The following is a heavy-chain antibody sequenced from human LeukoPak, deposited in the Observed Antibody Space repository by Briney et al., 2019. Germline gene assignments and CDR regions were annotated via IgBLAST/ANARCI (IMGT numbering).Heavy chain of an antibody. V-gene: IGHV4-39*01. Sequence: SETLSLTCTVSGGSISSSSHYWGWIRQPPGKGLEWIGSIYYSGSTYYNPSLKSRVTISVDTSKNQFSLKLSSVTAADTAVYYCARRAGAYSHPYDYWGQGTLVTVSS. D-gene: IGHD4/OR15-4a*01. CDR1: GGSISSSSHY. CDR2: IYYSGST. J-gene: IGHJ4*02. CDR3: ARRAGAYSHPYDY.